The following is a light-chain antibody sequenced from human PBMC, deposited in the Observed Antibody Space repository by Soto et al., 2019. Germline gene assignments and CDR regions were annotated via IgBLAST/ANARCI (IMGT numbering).Light chain of an antibody. V-gene: IGKV3-20*01. CDR2: GAS. Sequence: EIVLTQSPGTLSLSPGERATLSCRASQSVSSSYLGWYQQKPGQAPRLLIYGASSRATGIPDRFSGSGSGTDFTLTISRLESEDFSVYYCKQYGSSPYTFGLGTKLEIK. CDR1: QSVSSSY. CDR3: KQYGSSPYT. J-gene: IGKJ2*01.